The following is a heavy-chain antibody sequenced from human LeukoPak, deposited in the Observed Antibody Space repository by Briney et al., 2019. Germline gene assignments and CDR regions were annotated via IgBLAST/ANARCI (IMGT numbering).Heavy chain of an antibody. V-gene: IGHV3-30*02. Sequence: GGSLRLSCAASGFTFSSYGMHWVRQAPGKGLEWVAFIRYDGSNKYYADSVKGRFTISRDNSKNTLYLQMNSLRAEDTAVYYCAKFGVYCSSTSCDNDYWGQGTLVTVSS. CDR2: IRYDGSNK. D-gene: IGHD2-2*02. J-gene: IGHJ4*02. CDR1: GFTFSSYG. CDR3: AKFGVYCSSTSCDNDY.